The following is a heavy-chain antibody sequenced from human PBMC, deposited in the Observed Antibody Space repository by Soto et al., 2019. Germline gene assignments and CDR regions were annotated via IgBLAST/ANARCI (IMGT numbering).Heavy chain of an antibody. D-gene: IGHD6-6*01. J-gene: IGHJ4*02. CDR1: GFSLSTSGVG. V-gene: IGHV2-5*02. Sequence: QIPLKESGPTLVKPTQTLTLTCTFSGFSLSTSGVGVGWIRQPPGKALEWLALIYWDDDKRYSSSLNSRLTITKDTPKNQVVLTMTTIDPVDTATYYAAHSRPSRRLDYWGQGTLFTVSS. CDR2: IYWDDDK. CDR3: AHSRPSRRLDY.